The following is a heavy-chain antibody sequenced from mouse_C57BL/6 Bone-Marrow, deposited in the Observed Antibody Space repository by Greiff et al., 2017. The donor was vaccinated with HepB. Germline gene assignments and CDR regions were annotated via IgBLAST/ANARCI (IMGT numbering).Heavy chain of an antibody. CDR1: GYAFSSYW. CDR2: IYPGDGDT. V-gene: IGHV1-80*01. CDR3: ARAADGNYLFAY. D-gene: IGHD2-1*01. J-gene: IGHJ3*01. Sequence: QVQLKESGAELVKPGASVKISCKASGYAFSSYWMNWVKQRPGKGLEWIGQIYPGDGDTNYNGKFKGKATLTADKSSRTAYMQLSSLTSEDSAVYFCARAADGNYLFAYWGQGTLVTVSA.